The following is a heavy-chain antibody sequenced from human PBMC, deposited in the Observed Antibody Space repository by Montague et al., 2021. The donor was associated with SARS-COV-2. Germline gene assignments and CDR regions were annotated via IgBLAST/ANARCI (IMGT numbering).Heavy chain of an antibody. CDR3: ARCITIFGVVGSCFDP. D-gene: IGHD3-3*01. CDR1: GGSISSYY. CDR2: IYYSGST. J-gene: IGHJ5*02. Sequence: SETLSLTCAVSGGSISSYYWSWIRQPPGKGLEWIGEIYYSGSTNYNPSLKSRVTISVDTSKNQFSLKLSSVTAADTAVYYCARCITIFGVVGSCFDPWGQGTLVTVSS. V-gene: IGHV4-59*01.